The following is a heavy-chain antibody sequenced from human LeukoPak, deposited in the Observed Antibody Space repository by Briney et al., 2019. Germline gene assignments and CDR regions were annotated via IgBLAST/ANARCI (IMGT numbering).Heavy chain of an antibody. V-gene: IGHV1-2*06. CDR2: INPNNGGT. J-gene: IGHJ4*02. CDR3: AREYCSSTSCNYYFDY. CDR1: GYTFTGYY. Sequence: ASVKVSCKASGYTFTGYYMHWVRQAPGQGLEWMGRINPNNGGTNYAQKFQGRVTMTRGTSISTAYMELSRLRSDDTAVYYCAREYCSSTSCNYYFDYWGQGTLVTVSS. D-gene: IGHD2-2*01.